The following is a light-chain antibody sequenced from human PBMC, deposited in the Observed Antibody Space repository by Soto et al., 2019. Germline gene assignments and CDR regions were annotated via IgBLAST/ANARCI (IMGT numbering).Light chain of an antibody. CDR2: DAS. CDR1: RSISTW. V-gene: IGKV1-5*01. J-gene: IGKJ1*01. Sequence: DIQMTQSPSTLSASIGDRVTITCRASRSISTWLAWYQQKPGKAPKLLIYDASTLESGVPSRFSGSGYGTDFTLTISSLQSDDIATYYCHQFNSDSRAFGQGTRVDFK. CDR3: HQFNSDSRA.